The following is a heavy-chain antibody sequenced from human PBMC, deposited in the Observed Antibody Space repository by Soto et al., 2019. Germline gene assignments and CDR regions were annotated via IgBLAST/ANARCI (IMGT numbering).Heavy chain of an antibody. CDR1: GLTVSSNY. CDR3: APPSPYDIHVPYYSDIHA. CDR2: IYSGGST. J-gene: IGHJ6*02. D-gene: IGHD3-22*01. V-gene: IGHV3-53*01. Sequence: QPGGSLRLSCAASGLTVSSNYISWVRQATGKGLEWVSAIYSGGSTYYADSVKGRFTNSRDNSNNTLYLQMNSLRAADTAVYYCAPPSPYDIHVPYYSDIHAWCQRTPVTVSS.